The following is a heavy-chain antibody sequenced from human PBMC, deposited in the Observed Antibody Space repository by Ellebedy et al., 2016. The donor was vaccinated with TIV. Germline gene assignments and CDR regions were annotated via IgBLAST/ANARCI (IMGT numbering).Heavy chain of an antibody. CDR2: ISSDTTNK. CDR1: GFTFSSFA. CDR3: AKRGATDYSRALDP. J-gene: IGHJ5*02. D-gene: IGHD3-10*01. Sequence: GESLKISCAASGFTFSSFAMHWVRQAPAKGLEWVAMISSDTTNKWYADSVKGRFTISRDNSNDTLYLQMNSLRAEDTAIYYCAKRGATDYSRALDPWGQGTLVTVSS. V-gene: IGHV3-30-3*01.